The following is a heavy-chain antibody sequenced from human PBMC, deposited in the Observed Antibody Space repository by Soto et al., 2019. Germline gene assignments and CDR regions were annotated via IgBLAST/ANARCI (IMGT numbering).Heavy chain of an antibody. D-gene: IGHD2-15*01. CDR2: IWYDGSNK. J-gene: IGHJ3*02. CDR3: ARDGGYCSGGSCLNDAFDI. Sequence: GGSLRLSCAASGFTFSSYGMHWVRQAPGKGLEWVAVIWYDGSNKYYADSVKGRFTISRDNSKNTLYLQMNSLRAEDTAVYYCARDGGYCSGGSCLNDAFDIWGQGTMVTVSS. CDR1: GFTFSSYG. V-gene: IGHV3-33*01.